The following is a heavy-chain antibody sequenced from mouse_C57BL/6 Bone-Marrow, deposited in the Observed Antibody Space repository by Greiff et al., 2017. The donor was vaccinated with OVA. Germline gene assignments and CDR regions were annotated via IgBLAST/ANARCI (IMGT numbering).Heavy chain of an antibody. CDR1: GYTFTNYW. J-gene: IGHJ3*01. CDR2: IYPGGGYT. D-gene: IGHD2-1*01. CDR3: AVYYGNYEGFAY. V-gene: IGHV1-63*01. Sequence: VQLQQSGAELVRPGTSVKMSCKASGYTFTNYWLGWAKQRPGHGLEWIGDIYPGGGYTNYNEKFKGKATLTADKSSSTAYMQFSSLTSEDSAIYYCAVYYGNYEGFAYWGQGTLVTVSA.